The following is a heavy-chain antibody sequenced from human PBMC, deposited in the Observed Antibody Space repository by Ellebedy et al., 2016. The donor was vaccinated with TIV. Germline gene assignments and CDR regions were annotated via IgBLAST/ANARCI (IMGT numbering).Heavy chain of an antibody. D-gene: IGHD4-17*01. CDR3: AREYLHGEGYYYYGMDV. J-gene: IGHJ6*02. CDR2: ISYDGSNK. Sequence: GESLKISCAASGFTFSSYAMHWVRQAPGKGLEWVAVISYDGSNKYYADSVKGRFTIYRDNSKDTLYLQMNSLRGDDTAVYYCAREYLHGEGYYYYGMDVWGQGTTVTVSS. CDR1: GFTFSSYA. V-gene: IGHV3-30-3*01.